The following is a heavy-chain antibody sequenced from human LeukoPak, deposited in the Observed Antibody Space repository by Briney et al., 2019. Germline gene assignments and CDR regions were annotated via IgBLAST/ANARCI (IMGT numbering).Heavy chain of an antibody. CDR1: GGSITSSTYY. D-gene: IGHD1-14*01. CDR3: ARHAHNPTFDF. J-gene: IGHJ4*02. V-gene: IGHV4-39*01. CDR2: SSYSGTT. Sequence: PSETLSLTCIVSGGSITSSTYYRGWIRQPPGKGLEWIGSSSYSGTTYYNPSLKSRVTISEDTSKNQFSLKLSSVTAADTAVYYCARHAHNPTFDFWGQGALVTVSS.